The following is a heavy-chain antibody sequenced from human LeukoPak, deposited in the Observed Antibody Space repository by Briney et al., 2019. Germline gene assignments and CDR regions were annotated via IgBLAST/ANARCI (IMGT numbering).Heavy chain of an antibody. V-gene: IGHV4-39*07. Sequence: SETLSLTCTVSGGSIGSSSYYWGWIRQPPGKGLEWIGNIYYSGSTYYNPSLRSRVTISVDTSKNQFSLKLSSVTAADTAVYFCATNLQGVDYWGKGPLVTVSS. CDR3: ATNLQGVDY. D-gene: IGHD3-16*01. J-gene: IGHJ4*02. CDR1: GGSIGSSSYY. CDR2: IYYSGST.